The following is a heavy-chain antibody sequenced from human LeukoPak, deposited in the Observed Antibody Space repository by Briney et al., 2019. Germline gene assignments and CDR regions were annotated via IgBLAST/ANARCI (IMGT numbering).Heavy chain of an antibody. V-gene: IGHV1-69*04. CDR2: IIPIFGIA. J-gene: IGHJ6*02. CDR1: GSTFSSYA. CDR3: ARDLSGVVIIHYRMDA. Sequence: SVLSSCHASGSTFSSYAISWVRQAPGQGLSWPERIIPIFGIANYAQKFQGRVTITADKSTSTASMELSRLSSEDTAVHYCARDLSGVVIIHYRMDAWGQGTTVTVSS. D-gene: IGHD3-3*01.